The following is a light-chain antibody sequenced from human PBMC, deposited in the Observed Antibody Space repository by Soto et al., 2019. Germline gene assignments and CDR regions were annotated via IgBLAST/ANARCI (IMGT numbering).Light chain of an antibody. CDR3: LQHNSSPLT. J-gene: IGKJ1*01. CDR2: DAS. CDR1: QSLDRW. Sequence: DIQMTQSPSTLPASVGDRVTITCRASQSLDRWLAWYQQKPXKAPQLLIYDASRLESGVLSRFSGSGSGTEFPLTIVSLKPEDFATYYCLQHNSSPLTFGQGPKVDIK. V-gene: IGKV1-5*01.